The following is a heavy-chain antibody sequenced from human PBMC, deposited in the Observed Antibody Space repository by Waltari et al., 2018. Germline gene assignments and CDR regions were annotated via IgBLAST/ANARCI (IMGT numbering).Heavy chain of an antibody. CDR2: INSDGSST. V-gene: IGHV3-74*01. CDR3: ARDGRSSGWVHYYFDY. CDR1: GFTFSSYW. Sequence: EVQLVESGGGLVQPGGSLRLSCAASGFTFSSYWMHWVRQATGKGLVWVSRINSDGSSTSYADSVKGRFTISRDNAKNTLYLQMNSLRAEDTAVYYCARDGRSSGWVHYYFDYWGQGTLVTVSS. D-gene: IGHD6-19*01. J-gene: IGHJ4*02.